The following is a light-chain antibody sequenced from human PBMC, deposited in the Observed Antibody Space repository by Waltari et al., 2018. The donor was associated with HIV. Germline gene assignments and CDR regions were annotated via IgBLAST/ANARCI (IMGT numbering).Light chain of an antibody. CDR2: WAS. V-gene: IGKV4-1*01. CDR1: QTDLHTSSNKNS. Sequence: DIVMTQSPDSLAVSLGERATINCKSSQTDLHTSSNKNSLVWYQQKPGQPPKLLIYWASTREPGVPDRFSGSGSGTDFTLTISSLQAEDVAVYYCQQHNSPPYTFGQGTKLEIK. CDR3: QQHNSPPYT. J-gene: IGKJ2*01.